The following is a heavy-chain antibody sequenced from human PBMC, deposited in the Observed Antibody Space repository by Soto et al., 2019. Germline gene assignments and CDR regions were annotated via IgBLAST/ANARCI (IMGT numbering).Heavy chain of an antibody. CDR1: GYTFTGYY. CDR2: INPNSGGT. V-gene: IGHV1-2*02. CDR3: TRAGASDWNYVSTSS. J-gene: IGHJ4*02. D-gene: IGHD1-7*01. Sequence: ASVKVSCKASGYTFTGYYMHWVRQAPGQGLEWMGWINPNSGGTNYAQKFQGRVTMTRDTSISTAYMELSRLTSDDTAVYYCTRAGASDWNYVSTSSWGQGTLVTVSS.